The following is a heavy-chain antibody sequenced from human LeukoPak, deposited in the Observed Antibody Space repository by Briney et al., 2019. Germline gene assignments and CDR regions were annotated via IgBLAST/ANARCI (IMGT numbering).Heavy chain of an antibody. CDR2: INHSGST. CDR3: ARDHIAAAVDY. D-gene: IGHD6-13*01. Sequence: KAGGSLRLSCAASGFTFDNYGLSWVRQPPGKGLEWIGEINHSGSTNYNPSLKSRVTISVDTSKNQFSLKLSSVTAADTAVYYCARDHIAAAVDYWGQGTLVTVSS. J-gene: IGHJ4*02. CDR1: GFTFDNYG. V-gene: IGHV4-34*01.